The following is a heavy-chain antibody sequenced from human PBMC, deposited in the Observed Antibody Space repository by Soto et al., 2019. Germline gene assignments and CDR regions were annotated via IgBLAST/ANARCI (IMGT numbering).Heavy chain of an antibody. CDR2: MFPWTSDT. J-gene: IGHJ3*02. CDR1: GYTFNSFW. D-gene: IGHD6-13*01. CDR3: ARVSSPYSSSPFDI. V-gene: IGHV5-51*01. Sequence: GGSLKISCQGSGYTFNSFWIGWVRQMPGEGLEWMGLMFPWTSDTRYSPSFQGHVSISVDRSTGTGYLQWSSLKASDTAMYYRARVSSPYSSSPFDIWGQGTMVTVSS.